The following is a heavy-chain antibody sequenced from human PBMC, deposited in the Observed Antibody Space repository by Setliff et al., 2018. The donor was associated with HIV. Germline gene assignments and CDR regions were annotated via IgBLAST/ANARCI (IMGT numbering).Heavy chain of an antibody. CDR2: TYYSGST. J-gene: IGHJ6*03. CDR1: GGPISSHY. V-gene: IGHV4-59*11. D-gene: IGHD3-3*01. CDR3: ARGYYDFWSGPFKYYYYYMDV. Sequence: LSLTCTVSGGPISSHYWSWIRQPPGKGLEWIGYTYYSGSTNHNPSLKSRVTISVDTSKNQFSLRLSSVTAADTAVYYCARGYYDFWSGPFKYYYYYMDVWGKGTTVTVSS.